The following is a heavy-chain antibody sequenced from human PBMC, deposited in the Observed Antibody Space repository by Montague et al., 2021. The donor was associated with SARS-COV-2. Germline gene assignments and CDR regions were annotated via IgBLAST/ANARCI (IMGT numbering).Heavy chain of an antibody. CDR3: ASLTLGYCSSNSCYSDWFDP. D-gene: IGHD2-2*02. J-gene: IGHJ5*02. CDR1: GGSFSGYY. CDR2: INHSGST. Sequence: SETLSLTCAVYGGSFSGYYWSWIRQHPGKGLEWIGEINHSGSTNYNPSLKSRVTISGDTSKNQFSLKLSSVTAADTAVYYCASLTLGYCSSNSCYSDWFDPWGQGTLDTGSS. V-gene: IGHV4-34*01.